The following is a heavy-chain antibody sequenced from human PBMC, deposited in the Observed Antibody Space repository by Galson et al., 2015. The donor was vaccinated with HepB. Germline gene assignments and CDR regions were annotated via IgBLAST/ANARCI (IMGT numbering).Heavy chain of an antibody. D-gene: IGHD4-23*01. V-gene: IGHV3-74*01. CDR3: ARVADYGGKTGWFDP. Sequence: SLRLSCAASGFTFSSYWMHWVRQAPGKGLVWVSRINSDGSSTSYADSVKGRFTISRDNAKNTLYLQMNSLRAEDTAVYYCARVADYGGKTGWFDPWGQGTLVTVSS. CDR1: GFTFSSYW. CDR2: INSDGSST. J-gene: IGHJ5*02.